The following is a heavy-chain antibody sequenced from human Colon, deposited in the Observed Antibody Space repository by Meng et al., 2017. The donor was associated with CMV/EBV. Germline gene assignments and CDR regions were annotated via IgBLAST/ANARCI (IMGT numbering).Heavy chain of an antibody. D-gene: IGHD3-3*01. V-gene: IGHV1-2*02. J-gene: IGHJ4*02. CDR3: ATFGGDFDY. CDR1: GYTFNGYF. CDR2: INPVTGDT. Sequence: QVQRVESGAEEKEPAASVKVSCKTSGYTFNGYFMHWVRQAPGQGLEWMGWINPVTGDTSYAQKFQVRVTMTRDTSISTAYMELSSLRSDDTAVYYCATFGGDFDYWGQGTLVTVSS.